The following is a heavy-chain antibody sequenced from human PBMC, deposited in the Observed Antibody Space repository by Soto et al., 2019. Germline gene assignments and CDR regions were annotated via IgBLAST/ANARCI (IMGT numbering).Heavy chain of an antibody. D-gene: IGHD3-22*01. CDR2: IYYSGST. Sequence: SETLSLTCTVSGGSISSYYWSWIRQPPGKGLEWIGYIYYSGSTNYNPSLKSRVTISVDTSKNQFSLKLSSVTAADTAAYYCARDSGTYYYDSSGYYDPSAFDIWGQGTMVTV. J-gene: IGHJ3*02. CDR1: GGSISSYY. V-gene: IGHV4-59*01. CDR3: ARDSGTYYYDSSGYYDPSAFDI.